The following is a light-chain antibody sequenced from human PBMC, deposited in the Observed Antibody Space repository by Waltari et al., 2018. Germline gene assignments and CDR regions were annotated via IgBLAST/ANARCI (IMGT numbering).Light chain of an antibody. V-gene: IGLV2-14*03. CDR2: DVN. Sequence: QSALTQPASMSGSPGQSITISCTGTSSDIGAYNFVSWYQKHPGKAPKVMIYDVNNRPSGVSSRFSGSKSGNTASLTISGLQAEDEADYYCSSYTTGSTRYVFGSGTKVTVL. CDR3: SSYTTGSTRYV. CDR1: SSDIGAYNF. J-gene: IGLJ1*01.